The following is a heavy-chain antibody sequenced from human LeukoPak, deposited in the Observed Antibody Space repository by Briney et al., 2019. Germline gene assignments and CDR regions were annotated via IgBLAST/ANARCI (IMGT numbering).Heavy chain of an antibody. CDR1: GFTFSSYA. J-gene: IGHJ4*02. Sequence: GGSLRLSXAASGFTFSSYAMSWVRQAPGKGLEWVSAISGSGGSTYYADSVKGRFTISRDNSKNTLYLQMNSLRAEDTAVYYCAKARPGVTMIVVVSDFDYWGQGTLVTVSS. V-gene: IGHV3-23*01. D-gene: IGHD3-22*01. CDR2: ISGSGGST. CDR3: AKARPGVTMIVVVSDFDY.